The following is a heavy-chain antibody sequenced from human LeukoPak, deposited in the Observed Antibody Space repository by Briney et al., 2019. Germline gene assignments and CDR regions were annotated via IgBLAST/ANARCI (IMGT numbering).Heavy chain of an antibody. Sequence: GGSLRLSCAASGFTFSRYWMTWVRQAPGKSLEWVANIKQDGSEKYYVDSVKGRFTISKDNAKNSLYLQMNSLRPEDTAVYYCASFCANCYYGMDVWGQGITVTVSS. CDR1: GFTFSRYW. V-gene: IGHV3-7*02. D-gene: IGHD4/OR15-4a*01. CDR3: ASFCANCYYGMDV. J-gene: IGHJ6*02. CDR2: IKQDGSEK.